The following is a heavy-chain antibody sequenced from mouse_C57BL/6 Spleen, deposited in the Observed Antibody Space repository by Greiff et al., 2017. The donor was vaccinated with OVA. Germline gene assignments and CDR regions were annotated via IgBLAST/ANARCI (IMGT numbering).Heavy chain of an antibody. CDR2: IDPENGDT. Sequence: VQLQQSGAELVRPGASVKLSCTASGFTLTDDYMHWVQQRPEQGLEWLGWIDPENGDTEYASKFQGKATITADTSSNTAYLQLSSLTSEDTAVYYYTRKSWDYWGQGTTLTVSS. J-gene: IGHJ2*01. CDR3: TRKSWDY. V-gene: IGHV14-4*01. CDR1: GFTLTDDY.